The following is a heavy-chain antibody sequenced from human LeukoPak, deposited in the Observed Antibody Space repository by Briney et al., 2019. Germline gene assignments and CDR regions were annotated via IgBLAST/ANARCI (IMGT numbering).Heavy chain of an antibody. CDR2: IYYSGST. CDR1: GGSISSYY. V-gene: IGHV4-39*01. Sequence: SETLSLTCTVSGGSISSYYWGWIRQPPGKGLEWIGNIYYSGSTYYNPSLKSRVTISLDTSKNQFSLKLSSVTAADTAVYYCARVEMATTNRDLRGFFDYWGQGTLVTVSS. CDR3: ARVEMATTNRDLRGFFDY. D-gene: IGHD5-24*01. J-gene: IGHJ4*02.